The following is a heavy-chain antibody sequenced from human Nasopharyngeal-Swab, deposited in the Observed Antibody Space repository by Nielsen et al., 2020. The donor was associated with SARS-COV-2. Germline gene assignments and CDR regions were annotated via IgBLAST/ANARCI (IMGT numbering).Heavy chain of an antibody. J-gene: IGHJ6*02. CDR1: GGTFSSYA. CDR3: ARAHLTGSSRDYYYYYGMDV. D-gene: IGHD2-21*02. V-gene: IGHV1-69*13. CDR2: IIPIFVTA. Sequence: SVKVSCKASGGTFSSYAISWVRQAPGQGLEWMGGIIPIFVTANYAQKFQGRVTITADESTSTAYMELSSLRSEDTAVYYCARAHLTGSSRDYYYYYGMDVWGQGTTVTVSS.